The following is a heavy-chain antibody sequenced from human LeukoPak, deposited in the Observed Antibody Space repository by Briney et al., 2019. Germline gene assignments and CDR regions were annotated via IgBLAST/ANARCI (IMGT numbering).Heavy chain of an antibody. D-gene: IGHD4/OR15-4a*01. CDR2: IYSGGST. V-gene: IGHV3-66*01. CDR3: AKVSLNMVNDAFDI. CDR1: GFTVSSNY. Sequence: PGGSLRLSCAASGFTVSSNYMSWVRQAPGKGLEGVSVIYSGGSTYYADSVKGRFTISRDNSKNTLYLQMNSLRAEDTAMYYCAKVSLNMVNDAFDIWGQGTMVSVSS. J-gene: IGHJ3*02.